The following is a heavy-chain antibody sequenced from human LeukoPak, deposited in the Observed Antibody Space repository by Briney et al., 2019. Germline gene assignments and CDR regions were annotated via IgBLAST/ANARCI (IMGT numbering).Heavy chain of an antibody. CDR3: ARWAAAVPFDP. V-gene: IGHV3-11*01. CDR2: ISSSGSTI. Sequence: GGSLRLSCAASVFTFSDYYMSWIRQAPGKGLEWVSYISSSGSTIYYADSVKGRFTISRDNAKNSLYLQMNSLRAEDTAVYYCARWAAAVPFDPWGQGTLVTVSS. CDR1: VFTFSDYY. J-gene: IGHJ5*02. D-gene: IGHD6-13*01.